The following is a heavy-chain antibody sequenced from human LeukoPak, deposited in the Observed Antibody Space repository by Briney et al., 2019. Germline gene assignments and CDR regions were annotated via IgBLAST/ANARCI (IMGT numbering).Heavy chain of an antibody. CDR1: GGSISSGGYY. V-gene: IGHV4-30-2*02. D-gene: IGHD1-7*01. Sequence: SETLSLTCTVSGGSISSGGYYWSWIRQPPGKGLEWIGYIYHSGSTYYNPSLKSRVTISIDTSKNQFSLQLSSVTAADTAVYYCARTTWPTNWFDTWGQGTLVTVSS. CDR3: ARTTWPTNWFDT. CDR2: IYHSGST. J-gene: IGHJ5*02.